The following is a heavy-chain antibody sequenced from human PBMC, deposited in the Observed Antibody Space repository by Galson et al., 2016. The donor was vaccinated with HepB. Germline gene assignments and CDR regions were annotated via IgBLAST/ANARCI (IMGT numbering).Heavy chain of an antibody. Sequence: SLRLSCAASGFTFSSSGMHWVRQAPGKGLEWVALISYDGSKKYYADSVKGRFAMSRDNSKNTLNLQMNSLRVEDTAVYYCARDAGGSYYAYWYFDLWGRGTLVTGAS. CDR3: ARDAGGSYYAYWYFDL. J-gene: IGHJ2*01. D-gene: IGHD1-26*01. V-gene: IGHV3-30*19. CDR2: ISYDGSKK. CDR1: GFTFSSSG.